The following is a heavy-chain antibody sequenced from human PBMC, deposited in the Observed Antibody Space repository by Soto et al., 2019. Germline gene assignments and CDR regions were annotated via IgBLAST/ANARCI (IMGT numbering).Heavy chain of an antibody. D-gene: IGHD6-13*01. CDR3: ARDRSSSWELFQDRDNWFDP. Sequence: GASVKVSCKASGYTFTGYYMHWVRQAPGEGLEWMGWINPNSGGTNYAQKFQGRVTMTRDTSISTAYMELSRLRSDDTAVYYCARDRSSSWELFQDRDNWFDPPVQGTLV. V-gene: IGHV1-2*02. CDR2: INPNSGGT. CDR1: GYTFTGYY. J-gene: IGHJ5*02.